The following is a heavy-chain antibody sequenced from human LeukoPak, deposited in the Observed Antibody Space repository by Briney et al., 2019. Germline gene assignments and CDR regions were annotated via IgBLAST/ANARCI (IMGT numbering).Heavy chain of an antibody. V-gene: IGHV1-2*02. CDR3: ARGGGRYSVDY. CDR1: GYTFIDYY. D-gene: IGHD1-26*01. CDR2: ISPNSGGT. Sequence: ASVKVSCKASGYTFIDYYMHWVRQAPGQGLEWIGWISPNSGGTKYVQKFQGRVTMIRDTSITTVYMELSGLSFDDTAVYYCARGGGRYSVDYWGQGTLVTVSS. J-gene: IGHJ4*02.